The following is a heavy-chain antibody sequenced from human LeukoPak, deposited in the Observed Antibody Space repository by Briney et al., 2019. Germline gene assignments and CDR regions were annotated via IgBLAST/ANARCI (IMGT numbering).Heavy chain of an antibody. Sequence: GGSLRLSCAASGFTFSDYYMSWIRQAPGKGLEGVSYIGYSGSTIYYADSVKGRFTISRDNSKNTLYLQMNSLRAEDTAVYYCARDGSYSSSWYLNWFDPWGQGTLVTVSS. V-gene: IGHV3-11*04. D-gene: IGHD6-13*01. CDR3: ARDGSYSSSWYLNWFDP. J-gene: IGHJ5*02. CDR2: IGYSGSTI. CDR1: GFTFSDYY.